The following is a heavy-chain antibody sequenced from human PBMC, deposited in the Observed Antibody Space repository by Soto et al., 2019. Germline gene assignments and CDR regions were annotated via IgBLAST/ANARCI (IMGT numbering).Heavy chain of an antibody. CDR2: IYWDEDK. Sequence: QITLKESGPTRVRPTQTLALTCTFSGFSLTTSGVGVGWIRKTPGKALEWLAVIYWDEDKRYSPSLKSRLTSTKXXSXNXXVLTMADMDPVDTATYLWAHRGYMYGNWDHGYFDYWGQGTLVTVSS. CDR1: GFSLTTSGVG. V-gene: IGHV2-5*02. D-gene: IGHD7-27*01. CDR3: AHRGYMYGNWDHGYFDY. J-gene: IGHJ4*02.